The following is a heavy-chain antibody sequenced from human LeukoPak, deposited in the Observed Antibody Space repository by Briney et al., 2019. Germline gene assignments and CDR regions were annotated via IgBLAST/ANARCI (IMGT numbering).Heavy chain of an antibody. V-gene: IGHV3-23*01. J-gene: IGHJ1*01. CDR3: AKDAKQRLVLVEYFQH. Sequence: GGSLRLSCAASGFTFSSYAMTWVRQAPGKGLEWVAGISGSGGSTYCADSVKGRFTISRDNSKNTLYLQVSSLRAEDTAVYYCAKDAKQRLVLVEYFQHWGQGTLVTVSS. D-gene: IGHD6-13*01. CDR1: GFTFSSYA. CDR2: ISGSGGST.